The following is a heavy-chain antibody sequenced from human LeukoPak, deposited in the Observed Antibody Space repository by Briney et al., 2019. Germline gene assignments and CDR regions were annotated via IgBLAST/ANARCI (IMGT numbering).Heavy chain of an antibody. CDR3: ARVGDYVWGSYRYALDY. V-gene: IGHV3-48*02. D-gene: IGHD3-16*02. Sequence: GGSLRLSCAASGFTFSSYSMNWVRQAPGKGLEWVSYISSSSSTIYYADSVKGRFTISRGNAKNSLYLQMNSLRDEDTAVYYCARVGDYVWGSYRYALDYWGQGTLVTVSS. J-gene: IGHJ4*02. CDR2: ISSSSSTI. CDR1: GFTFSSYS.